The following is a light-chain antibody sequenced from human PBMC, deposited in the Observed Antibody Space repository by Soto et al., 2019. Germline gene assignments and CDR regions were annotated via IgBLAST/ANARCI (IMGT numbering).Light chain of an antibody. Sequence: EVVLTQSPATLSLSPGERATLSCRASQSIARNLACYQQNPGQAPRLLIYDASNRAAGIPARFSGSGSGTDFALTISSLEPEDFAVYFCQHRSTWPLTFGGGTKVEIK. CDR1: QSIARN. CDR2: DAS. V-gene: IGKV3-11*01. J-gene: IGKJ4*01. CDR3: QHRSTWPLT.